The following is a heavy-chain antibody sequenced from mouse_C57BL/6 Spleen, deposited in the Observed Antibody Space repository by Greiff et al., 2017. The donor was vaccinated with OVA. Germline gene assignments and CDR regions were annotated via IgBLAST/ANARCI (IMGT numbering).Heavy chain of an antibody. V-gene: IGHV2-5*01. CDR1: GFSLTSYG. J-gene: IGHJ2*01. CDR2: IWRGGST. CDR3: AKGAVVAEYFDY. D-gene: IGHD1-1*01. Sequence: QVQLQQSGPGLVQPSQSLSITCTVSGFSLTSYGVHWVRQSPGKGLEWLGVIWRGGSTDYNAAFMSRLSITNDNSKSQVFFKMNSLQADDTAIYYCAKGAVVAEYFDYWGQGTTLTVSS.